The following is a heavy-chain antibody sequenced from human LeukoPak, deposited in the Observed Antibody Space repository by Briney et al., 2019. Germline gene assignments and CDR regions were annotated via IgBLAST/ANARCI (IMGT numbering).Heavy chain of an antibody. CDR3: AKEYSGYDFDY. V-gene: IGHV3-23*01. CDR2: TNGSGVNS. J-gene: IGHJ4*02. CDR1: GFTLSSYD. D-gene: IGHD5-12*01. Sequence: PGGSLRLSCAASGFTLSSYDMSWVRQAPGKGLEWVAPTNGSGVNSYYADSVRGRFTISRDNSQNTLYLQMDSLRAEDTALYYCAKEYSGYDFDYWGQGTLLRLPS.